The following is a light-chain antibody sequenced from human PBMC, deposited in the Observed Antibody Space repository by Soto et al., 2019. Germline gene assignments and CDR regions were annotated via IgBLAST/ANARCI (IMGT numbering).Light chain of an antibody. Sequence: SYELTQPPSVSVSPGQTASITCSGDKLGDKNVCWYQQKSGQSPVLVMFQDSMRPSGIPERFSGSNSGNTATLTISGTQAMDEAVYYCQAWDSSAAVFGGGTKLTIL. CDR2: QDS. CDR3: QAWDSSAAV. J-gene: IGLJ3*02. CDR1: KLGDKN. V-gene: IGLV3-1*01.